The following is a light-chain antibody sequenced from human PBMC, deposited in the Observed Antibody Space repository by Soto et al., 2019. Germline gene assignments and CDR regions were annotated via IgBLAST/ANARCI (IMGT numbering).Light chain of an antibody. CDR1: QDISNY. V-gene: IGKV1-33*01. CDR3: QQYDTLPPLT. Sequence: DIQMTQSPSSLSASVGDRVTITCQASQDISNYLNWYQQKPGKAPKLLIFDESTLQIGVPSRFSRSGSGTDFTFTISSLQPEDLATYFCQQYDTLPPLTFGGGTRVEIK. J-gene: IGKJ4*01. CDR2: DES.